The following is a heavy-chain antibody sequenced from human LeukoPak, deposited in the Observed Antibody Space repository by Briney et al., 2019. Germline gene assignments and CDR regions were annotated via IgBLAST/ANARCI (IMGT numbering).Heavy chain of an antibody. J-gene: IGHJ4*02. V-gene: IGHV3-21*06. CDR2: ISSSSSYI. D-gene: IGHD6-19*01. Sequence: PGGSLRLSCAASGFTFSSYSMNWVRQAPGKGLEWVSSISSSSSYIYYADSVKGRFTISRDNAKNSQYLQMNSLRVEDTAVYYCARAVAGTAIDLDYWGQGTVVTVSS. CDR3: ARAVAGTAIDLDY. CDR1: GFTFSSYS.